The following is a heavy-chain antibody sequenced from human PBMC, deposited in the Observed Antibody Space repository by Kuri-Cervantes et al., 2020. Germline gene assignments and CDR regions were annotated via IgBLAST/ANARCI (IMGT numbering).Heavy chain of an antibody. V-gene: IGHV1-8*02. J-gene: IGHJ4*02. CDR1: GYTSTTYG. Sequence: ASVKVSCKASGYTSTTYGITWVRQAPGQGLEWMGWMNPNSGNTGYAQKFQGRVTMTRNTSISTAYMELSSLRSEDTAVYYCVANVVVASTGAGDYWGQGTLVTVSS. CDR3: VANVVVASTGAGDY. CDR2: MNPNSGNT. D-gene: IGHD2-15*01.